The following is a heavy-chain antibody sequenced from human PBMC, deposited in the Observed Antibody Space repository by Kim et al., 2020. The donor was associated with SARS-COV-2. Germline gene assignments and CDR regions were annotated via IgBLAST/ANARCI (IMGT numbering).Heavy chain of an antibody. CDR3: ARGTIWFGETHAFDN. CDR1: GGTFSSYA. CDR2: IIPIFGTA. D-gene: IGHD3-10*01. V-gene: IGHV1-69*13. J-gene: IGHJ3*02. Sequence: SVKVSCKASGGTFSSYAISWVRQAPGQGLEWMGGIIPIFGTANYAQKFQGRVTITADESTSTAYMELSSLRSEDTAVYYCARGTIWFGETHAFDNWGQGTMVTVSS.